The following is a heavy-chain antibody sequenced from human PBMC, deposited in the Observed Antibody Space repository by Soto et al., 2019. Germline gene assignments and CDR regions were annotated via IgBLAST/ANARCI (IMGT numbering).Heavy chain of an antibody. V-gene: IGHV3-66*01. J-gene: IGHJ4*02. Sequence: PGGSLRLSCAASGFTVSSNYMSWVRQAPGKGLEWVSVIYSGGSTYYADSVKGRFTISRDNSKNTLYLQMNSLRAEDTAVYYCGRIPGYSSGWYDYWGQGTLVTVSS. CDR2: IYSGGST. CDR3: GRIPGYSSGWYDY. D-gene: IGHD6-19*01. CDR1: GFTVSSNY.